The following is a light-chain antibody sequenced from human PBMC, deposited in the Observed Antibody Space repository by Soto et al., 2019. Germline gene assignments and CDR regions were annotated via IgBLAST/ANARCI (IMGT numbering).Light chain of an antibody. Sequence: QSALTQPRSVSGSPGQPVTISCTGTSSDVGGYEYVSWYQQHPGKAPKFMIYDVTKRPSGVPDRFSGSKSGNTASLTISGLQAEDEADYYCCSYAGSYSWVFGGGTQLTVL. CDR3: CSYAGSYSWV. CDR1: SSDVGGYEY. CDR2: DVT. J-gene: IGLJ7*01. V-gene: IGLV2-11*01.